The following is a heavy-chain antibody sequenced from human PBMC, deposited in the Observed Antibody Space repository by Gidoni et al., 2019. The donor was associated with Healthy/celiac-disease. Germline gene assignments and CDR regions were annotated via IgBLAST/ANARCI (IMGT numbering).Heavy chain of an antibody. CDR3: TSANSGSSI. J-gene: IGHJ4*02. CDR2: MRSKANSYAT. CDR1: GFTFRGSA. V-gene: IGHV3-73*01. D-gene: IGHD1-26*01. Sequence: EVQLVESGGGLVQPGGSLKPSCAASGFTFRGSAMHWVRQASGKGLGWVGRMRSKANSYATAYAASVKGRFTISRDDSKNTAYLQMNSLKTEDTAVYYCTSANSGSSIWGQGTLVTVSS.